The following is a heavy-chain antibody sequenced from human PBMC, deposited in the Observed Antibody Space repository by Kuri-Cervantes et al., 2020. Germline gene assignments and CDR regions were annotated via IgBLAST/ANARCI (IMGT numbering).Heavy chain of an antibody. CDR1: GGSFSGYY. V-gene: IGHV4-34*01. CDR2: INHSGST. D-gene: IGHD6-13*01. J-gene: IGHJ5*02. Sequence: SQTLSLTCAVYGGSFSGYYWSWIRQPPGKGLEWIGEINHSGSTNYNPSLKSRVTISVDTSKNQFSLKLSSVTAADTAAYYCARGSSWYRDWFDPWGQGTLVTVSS. CDR3: ARGSSWYRDWFDP.